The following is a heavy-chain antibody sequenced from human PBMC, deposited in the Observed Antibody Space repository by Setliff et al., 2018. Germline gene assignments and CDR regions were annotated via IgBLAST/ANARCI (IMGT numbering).Heavy chain of an antibody. CDR1: GYTFTNYG. CDR3: ARSPALLGIVYLDP. D-gene: IGHD2-15*01. J-gene: IGHJ5*02. CDR2: TIPIFGTT. Sequence: GASVKVSCKASGYTFTNYGVHWVRQAPGQRLEWLGWTIPIFGTTDYAQKFRGRVTTITDESTSTAFMQLSSLRSEDTAVYYCARSPALLGIVYLDPWGQGTRVTVSS. V-gene: IGHV1-69*05.